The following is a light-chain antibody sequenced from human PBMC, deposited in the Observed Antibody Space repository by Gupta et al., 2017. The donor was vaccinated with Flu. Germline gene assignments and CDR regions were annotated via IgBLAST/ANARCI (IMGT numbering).Light chain of an antibody. V-gene: IGLV1-44*01. CDR2: DYS. J-gene: IGLJ1*01. CDR3: AVWDDSLNGHYV. CDR1: SSNIGRYT. Sequence: SSNIGRYTVDWYQQLPGTAPKLLIYDYSQRPSGVPDRFSGSKSGTSASLAISGLQSEDEADYYCAVWDDSLNGHYVFGSGTKVTVL.